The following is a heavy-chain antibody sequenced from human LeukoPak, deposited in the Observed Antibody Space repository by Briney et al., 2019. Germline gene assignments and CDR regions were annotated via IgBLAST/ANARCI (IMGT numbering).Heavy chain of an antibody. V-gene: IGHV1-2*02. CDR1: GYTFTDYY. Sequence: ASVKVSCKASGYTFTDYYIHWMRQAPGQGLERMGWINPKRGVTTYAQKFQGRVTMTRDTSITTAYMELTRLRSDDTTIYYCARVRNYGDYGNAFDVWGQGTKVTVSS. D-gene: IGHD4-17*01. CDR3: ARVRNYGDYGNAFDV. CDR2: INPKRGVT. J-gene: IGHJ3*01.